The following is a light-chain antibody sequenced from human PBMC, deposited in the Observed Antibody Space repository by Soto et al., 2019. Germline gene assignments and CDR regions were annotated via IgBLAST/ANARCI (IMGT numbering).Light chain of an antibody. CDR3: QQSYSTPFT. Sequence: DNPMTQSPSSLSASVGDRVTITCRASQSISSYLNWYQQKPGKAPNLLIFAASSLQSGVPSRFSGSGSGTDFTLTISSLQPEDFATYYCQQSYSTPFTFGPGTKVDIK. CDR1: QSISSY. J-gene: IGKJ3*01. V-gene: IGKV1-39*01. CDR2: AAS.